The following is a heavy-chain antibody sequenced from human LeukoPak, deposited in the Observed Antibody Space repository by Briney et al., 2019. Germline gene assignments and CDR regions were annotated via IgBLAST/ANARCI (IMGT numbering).Heavy chain of an antibody. D-gene: IGHD3-22*01. CDR1: GFTFSSYG. V-gene: IGHV3-30*02. Sequence: GGSLRLSCAASGFTFSSYGMHWVRQAPGKGLEWVAFIRYDGSNKNYADSVKGRFTISRDNSKNTLYLQMNSLRAEDTAVYYCARDHHSYYDSSGLPSYWGQGTLVTVSS. CDR2: IRYDGSNK. J-gene: IGHJ4*02. CDR3: ARDHHSYYDSSGLPSY.